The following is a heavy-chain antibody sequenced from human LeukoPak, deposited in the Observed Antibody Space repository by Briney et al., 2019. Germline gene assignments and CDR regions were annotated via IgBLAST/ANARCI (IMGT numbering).Heavy chain of an antibody. J-gene: IGHJ4*02. CDR2: IYFGGTT. CDR3: GGGDGVYVY. CDR1: GFTVSSNY. V-gene: IGHV3-53*01. D-gene: IGHD5/OR15-5a*01. Sequence: GGSLRLSCAASGFTVSSNYMTWVRQAPGQGLEWVSVIYFGGTTYFADSVKGRFTIFRDNSKNMVYLQMNRPRVEDTAVYLFGGGDGVYVYWGQGTLVTVLS.